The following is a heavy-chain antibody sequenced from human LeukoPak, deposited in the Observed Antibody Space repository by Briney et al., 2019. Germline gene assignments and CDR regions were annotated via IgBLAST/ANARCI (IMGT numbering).Heavy chain of an antibody. CDR3: AKSNSLYDYGSDY. CDR2: IRSKAYGGTT. D-gene: IGHD4-17*01. V-gene: IGHV3-49*04. CDR1: GFTFGDYA. Sequence: GGSLRLSCTASGFTFGDYAMSWVRQAPGKGLEWVGFIRSKAYGGTTEYAASVKGRFTISRDNSKNTLYLQMNSLRAEDTAVYYCAKSNSLYDYGSDYWGQGTLVTVSS. J-gene: IGHJ4*02.